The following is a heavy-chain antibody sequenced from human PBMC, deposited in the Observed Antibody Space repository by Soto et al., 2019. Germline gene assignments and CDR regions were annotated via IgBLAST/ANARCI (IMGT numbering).Heavy chain of an antibody. V-gene: IGHV4-59*08. CDR1: GGSISSYY. Sequence: QVQLQESGPGLVKPSETLSLTCTVSGGSISSYYWSWIRQPPGKGLEWIGYIHYTGSTNYIPSITSRVTISIDTSKSQFSLELTSVTAADTAIYYCARQSSGRFDWFDPWGQGTLVTVSS. D-gene: IGHD3-10*01. J-gene: IGHJ5*02. CDR3: ARQSSGRFDWFDP. CDR2: IHYTGST.